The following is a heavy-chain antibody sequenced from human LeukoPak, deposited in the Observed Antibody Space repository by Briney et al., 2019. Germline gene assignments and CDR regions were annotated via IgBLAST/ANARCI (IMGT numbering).Heavy chain of an antibody. CDR2: INPSGGST. J-gene: IGHJ4*02. V-gene: IGHV1-46*01. CDR1: GYTFTSYY. CDR3: TTDLGGGGIVTLDY. D-gene: IGHD3-16*01. Sequence: GASVKVSCKASGYTFTSYYIHWVRQAPGQGLEWMGLINPSGGSTNYAQKFQGRVTMNTDMSTTTLYMELNSLRSEDTAMYYCTTDLGGGGIVTLDYWGQGTLVTVSS.